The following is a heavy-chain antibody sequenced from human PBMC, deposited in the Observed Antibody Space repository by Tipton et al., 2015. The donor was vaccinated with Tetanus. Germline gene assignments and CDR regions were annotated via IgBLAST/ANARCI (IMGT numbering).Heavy chain of an antibody. Sequence: QLVQSGGGVVQPEKFLRLSCAASGFTFRNYGMHWVRQAPGRGLEWVAIVWYDGRNKYYADSVEGRFTISRDNSKDTVYLQMNNLRVEDAAVYYCARDMGAGFCSTTRCYSTGPGIDVWGQGTSVIVSS. V-gene: IGHV3-33*01. CDR1: GFTFRNYG. CDR2: VWYDGRNK. CDR3: ARDMGAGFCSTTRCYSTGPGIDV. J-gene: IGHJ6*02. D-gene: IGHD2-2*01.